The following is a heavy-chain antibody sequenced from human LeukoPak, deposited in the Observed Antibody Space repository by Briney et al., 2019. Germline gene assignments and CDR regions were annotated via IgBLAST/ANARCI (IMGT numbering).Heavy chain of an antibody. V-gene: IGHV3-53*01. Sequence: GGSLRLSCAASGFTVSSNYMSWVRQAPGKGLGWVSVIYSGGSTYYADSVKGRFTISRDNSKNTLYLQMNSLRAEDTAVYYCARAYAYVGRTAPGALGWWGQGTLVTVSS. CDR3: ARAYAYVGRTAPGALGW. CDR2: IYSGGST. D-gene: IGHD2-2*01. CDR1: GFTVSSNY. J-gene: IGHJ4*02.